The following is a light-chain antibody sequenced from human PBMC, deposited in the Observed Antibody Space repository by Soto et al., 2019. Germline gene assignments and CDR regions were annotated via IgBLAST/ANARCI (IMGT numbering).Light chain of an antibody. J-gene: IGLJ1*01. CDR1: KLGDKY. CDR2: QDS. V-gene: IGLV3-1*01. CDR3: QAWDRSTQYV. Sequence: SYALTQPPSVSVSPGQTASITCSGDKLGDKYACWYQQKPGQSPVLVIYQDSKRPSGIPERFYGSNSGNTATLTISGTQAMDEADYYCQAWDRSTQYVFGTGTKLTVL.